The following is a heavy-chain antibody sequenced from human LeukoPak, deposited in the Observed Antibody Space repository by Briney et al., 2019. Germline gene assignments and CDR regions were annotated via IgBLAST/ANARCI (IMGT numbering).Heavy chain of an antibody. J-gene: IGHJ4*02. Sequence: GASVKVSCKASGYTFTSYGISWVRQAPGQGLEWMGWISAYNGNTNYAQKLQGRVTMTTDTSTSTAYMELRSLRSDDTAVYYCARLVTEYQLRTYYFDYWGQGTLVTVSS. CDR2: ISAYNGNT. D-gene: IGHD2-2*01. CDR1: GYTFTSYG. CDR3: ARLVTEYQLRTYYFDY. V-gene: IGHV1-18*01.